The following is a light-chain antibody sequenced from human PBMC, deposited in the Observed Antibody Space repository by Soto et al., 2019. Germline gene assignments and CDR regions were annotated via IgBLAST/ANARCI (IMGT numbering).Light chain of an antibody. CDR3: QQSNSYPFT. CDR1: QIISNR. J-gene: IGKJ3*01. CDR2: KAS. Sequence: DIQMTQSPSTLSASVGDRVTITCRASQIISNRLAWYQQKPGKAPKVLIYKASSLETGVPSRFSGSGSGTEFTLTISSLQPDDFATYYCQQSNSYPFTFGPGTKVNIK. V-gene: IGKV1-5*03.